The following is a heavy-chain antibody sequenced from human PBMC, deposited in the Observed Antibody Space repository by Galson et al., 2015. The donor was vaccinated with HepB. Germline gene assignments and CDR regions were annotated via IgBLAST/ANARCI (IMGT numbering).Heavy chain of an antibody. V-gene: IGHV1-3*01. CDR1: GYTFTSYA. CDR3: ARAEWLLQSWFDP. CDR2: INAGNGNT. Sequence: SVKVSCKASGYTFTSYAMHWVRQAPGQRLEWMGWINAGNGNTKYSQKFQGRVTITRDTSASTAYMELSSLRSEDTAVYYCARAEWLLQSWFDPWGQGTLVTVSS. J-gene: IGHJ5*02. D-gene: IGHD3-3*01.